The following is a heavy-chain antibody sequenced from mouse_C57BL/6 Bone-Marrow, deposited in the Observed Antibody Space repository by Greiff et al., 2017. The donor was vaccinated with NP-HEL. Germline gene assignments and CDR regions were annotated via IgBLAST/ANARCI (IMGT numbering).Heavy chain of an antibody. J-gene: IGHJ2*01. CDR2: IWLDYDK. CDR3: ARDYYGSSLDY. D-gene: IGHD1-1*01. CDR1: GFSLSTFGMG. V-gene: IGHV8-8*01. Sequence: QVTLKVSGPGILQPSQTLSLTCSFSGFSLSTFGMGVGWIRQPSGQGLEWLAPIWLDYDKYYNPALKSRLTISKDTSKNQVFLKIANVDTADTATYYCARDYYGSSLDYWGQGTTLTVSS.